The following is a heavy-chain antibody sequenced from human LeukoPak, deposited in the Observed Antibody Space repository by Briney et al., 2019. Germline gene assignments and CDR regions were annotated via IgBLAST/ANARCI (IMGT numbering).Heavy chain of an antibody. CDR2: INHSGST. Sequence: SETLSLTCAVYGGSFSGYYWSWIRQPPGKGLEWIGEINHSGSTNYNPSLKSRVTISVDTSKNQFSLKLSSVTAADTAVYYCARGITARPYYFDYWGQGTLVTVSS. D-gene: IGHD6-6*01. V-gene: IGHV4-34*01. CDR3: ARGITARPYYFDY. CDR1: GGSFSGYY. J-gene: IGHJ4*02.